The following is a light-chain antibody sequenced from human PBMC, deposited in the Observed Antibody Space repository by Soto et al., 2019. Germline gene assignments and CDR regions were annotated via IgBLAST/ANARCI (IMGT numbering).Light chain of an antibody. J-gene: IGKJ1*01. V-gene: IGKV3-20*01. CDR3: KQYCSSPPRT. CDR2: GAS. CDR1: QSVSSSY. Sequence: EIVLTQSPGTLSLSPGERATLSCRASQSVSSSYLAWYQQKPGQAPRLLIYGASSRATGIPDRFSGSVSGTDFTLTISRLEPEDFAVYYCKQYCSSPPRTFGQGTKVEIK.